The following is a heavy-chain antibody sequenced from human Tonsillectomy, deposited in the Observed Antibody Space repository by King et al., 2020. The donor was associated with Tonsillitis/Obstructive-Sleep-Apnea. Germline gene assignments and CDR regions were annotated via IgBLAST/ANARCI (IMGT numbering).Heavy chain of an antibody. CDR2: INHSGST. CDR1: GGSFSGYY. J-gene: IGHJ4*02. D-gene: IGHD6-19*01. CDR3: ASRPVAGTQAYKRVYHC. Sequence: VQLQQWGAGLLKPSETLSLTCAVYGGSFSGYYWSWIRQPPGKGLEWIGEINHSGSTNYNPSFKSLVTISVDTSKNQFSLNLSSVTAADTAVYYCASRPVAGTQAYKRVYHCWGQGTLVTVSS. V-gene: IGHV4-34*01.